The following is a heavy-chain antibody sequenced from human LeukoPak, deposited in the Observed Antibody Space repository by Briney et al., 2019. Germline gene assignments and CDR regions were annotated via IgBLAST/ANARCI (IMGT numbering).Heavy chain of an antibody. J-gene: IGHJ4*02. CDR2: ITGSSSTI. D-gene: IGHD2-2*01. CDR1: GFTFSSFS. CDR3: ASCSSTNCY. Sequence: GGSLRLSCAASGFTFSSFSMNWVRQAPGKGLEWVSFITGSSSTIYYADSVKGRFTTSRDNAKNSLYLQMNSLRAEDTAVYYCASCSSTNCYWGQGTLVTVSS. V-gene: IGHV3-48*01.